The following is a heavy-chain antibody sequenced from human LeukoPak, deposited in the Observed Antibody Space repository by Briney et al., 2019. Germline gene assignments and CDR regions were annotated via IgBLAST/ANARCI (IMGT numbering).Heavy chain of an antibody. J-gene: IGHJ5*02. CDR2: IIPIFGTA. V-gene: IGHV1-69*05. CDR3: ARSSGGSCYGCHWFDP. D-gene: IGHD2-15*01. CDR1: GGTFSSYA. Sequence: ASVKVSCKASGGTFSSYAISWVRQAPGQGLEWMRGIIPIFGTANYAQKFQGRVTITTDESTSTAYMELSSLRSEDTAVYYCARSSGGSCYGCHWFDPWGQGTLVTVSS.